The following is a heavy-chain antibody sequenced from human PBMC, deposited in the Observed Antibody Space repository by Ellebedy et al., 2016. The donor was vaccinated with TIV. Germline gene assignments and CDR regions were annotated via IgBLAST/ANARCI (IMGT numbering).Heavy chain of an antibody. Sequence: GESLKISXAASGFTFSNYAMSWVRQAPGKGLEWVSAITGIGTSTYYADSVKGRFTISRDNSKNTLSLQMNSLRADDTAIYYCAKPMGPGGRLDAFDIWGQGTLVTVSS. J-gene: IGHJ3*02. CDR2: ITGIGTST. D-gene: IGHD5-12*01. CDR1: GFTFSNYA. V-gene: IGHV3-23*01. CDR3: AKPMGPGGRLDAFDI.